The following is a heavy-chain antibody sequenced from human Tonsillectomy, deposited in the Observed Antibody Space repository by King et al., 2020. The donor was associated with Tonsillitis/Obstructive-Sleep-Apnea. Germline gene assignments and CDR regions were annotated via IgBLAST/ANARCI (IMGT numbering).Heavy chain of an antibody. CDR3: ARDRRNYCGSGSPEV. Sequence: VQLVESGPEVKKPGASLKVSCKASGYTFTSHYMHWVRQAPGQGLEWMGIINPSGGSTNYAQKYQGRVAMTRDTSTSTVYMELSSLRSEDTAVYYCARDRRNYCGSGSPEVWGQGTLVTVSS. J-gene: IGHJ4*02. CDR1: GYTFTSHY. D-gene: IGHD3-10*01. CDR2: INPSGGST. V-gene: IGHV1-46*01.